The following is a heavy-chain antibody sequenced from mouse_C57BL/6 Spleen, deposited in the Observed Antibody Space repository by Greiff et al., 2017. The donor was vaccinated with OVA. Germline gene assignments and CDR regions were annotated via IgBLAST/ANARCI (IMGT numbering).Heavy chain of an antibody. CDR1: GYTFTSYW. CDR3: AREEYGNYEN. V-gene: IGHV1-55*01. CDR2: IYPGSGST. J-gene: IGHJ2*01. Sequence: VQLVESGAELVKPGASVKMSCKASGYTFTSYWITWVKQRPGQGLEWIGDIYPGSGSTNYNEKFKSKATLTVDTSSSTAYMQLSSLTSEDSAVYYCAREEYGNYENWGQGTTLTVSS. D-gene: IGHD2-1*01.